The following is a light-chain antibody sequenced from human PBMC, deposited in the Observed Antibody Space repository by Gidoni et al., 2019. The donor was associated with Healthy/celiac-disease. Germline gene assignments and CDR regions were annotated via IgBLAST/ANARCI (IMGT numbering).Light chain of an antibody. CDR1: QSVSSN. CDR2: GAS. V-gene: IGKV3-15*01. Sequence: EIEMTQSPATLSVSPGERATLSCRASQSVSSNLAWYQQKPGRAPRLLIYGASTRATGIPARCSGSGSGTEFTLTISSLQYEDFAVYYCQQYNNWPSLTFGGGTKVEIK. CDR3: QQYNNWPSLT. J-gene: IGKJ4*01.